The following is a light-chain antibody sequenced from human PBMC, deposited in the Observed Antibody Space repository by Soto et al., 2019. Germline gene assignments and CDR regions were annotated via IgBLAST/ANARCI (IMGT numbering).Light chain of an antibody. Sequence: QSALTQPASVSGSPGQSITISCTGTSSDVGNYNLVSWYQQHPGKAPKLMIYEGTKRPSGVSNHFSGSKSGNTASLTISGLQAEDEADYYCCSYAGSSFYVFGTGTKLTVL. CDR3: CSYAGSSFYV. CDR1: SSDVGNYNL. CDR2: EGT. J-gene: IGLJ1*01. V-gene: IGLV2-23*01.